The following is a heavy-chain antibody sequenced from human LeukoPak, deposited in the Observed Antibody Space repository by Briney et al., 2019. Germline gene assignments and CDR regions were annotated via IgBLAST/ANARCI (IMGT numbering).Heavy chain of an antibody. V-gene: IGHV4-59*08. CDR1: VGSVSGYF. J-gene: IGHJ4*02. D-gene: IGHD3-22*01. Sequence: SETLSLTCTVSVGSVSGYFWSWIRQPPGQGLEWIGCIYDSGTTDYNPSLRSRVTLSVDTSKNQFSLKLTSVTAADTALYFCARHVPTPYYGTSGPFDYWGQVTLVTVSS. CDR3: ARHVPTPYYGTSGPFDY. CDR2: IYDSGTT.